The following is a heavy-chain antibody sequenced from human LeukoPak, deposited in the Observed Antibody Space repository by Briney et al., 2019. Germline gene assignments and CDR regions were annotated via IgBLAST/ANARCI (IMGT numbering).Heavy chain of an antibody. D-gene: IGHD6-13*01. J-gene: IGHJ6*03. Sequence: PGGSLRLSCAASGFTVSSNYMSWVRQAPGKGLEWVSVIYSGGSTYYADSVKGRFTISRDNSKNTLYLQMNSLRAEDTAVYYCARLAAAGPRNYYYYYMDVWGKGTTVTISS. CDR1: GFTVSSNY. CDR3: ARLAAAGPRNYYYYYMDV. V-gene: IGHV3-53*01. CDR2: IYSGGST.